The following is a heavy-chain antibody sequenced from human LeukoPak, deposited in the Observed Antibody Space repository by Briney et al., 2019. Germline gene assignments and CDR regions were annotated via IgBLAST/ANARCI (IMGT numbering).Heavy chain of an antibody. CDR3: ARNTLGYCSSTSCYFYYYYYMDV. CDR2: INHSGST. V-gene: IGHV4-34*01. J-gene: IGHJ6*03. CDR1: GGSFSGYY. D-gene: IGHD2-2*01. Sequence: PSETLSLTCAVYGGSFSGYYWSWIRQPPGKGLEWIGEINHSGSTNYNPSLKSRVTISVDTSKNQFSLKLSSVTAADTAVYYCARNTLGYCSSTSCYFYYYYYMDVWGKGTTVTISS.